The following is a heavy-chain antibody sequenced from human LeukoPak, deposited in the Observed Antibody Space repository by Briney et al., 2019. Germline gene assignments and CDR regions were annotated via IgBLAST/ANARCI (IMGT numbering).Heavy chain of an antibody. V-gene: IGHV3-30*03. CDR3: ARGEYCGGDCPGPGAFDI. J-gene: IGHJ3*02. Sequence: PGGSLRLSCAASGFTFSRYGMHWVRQAPGKGLEWVAVISFDGSDKYSADSVKGRFTISRDNSKNTLYLQMNNLRSEDTAVYYCARGEYCGGDCPGPGAFDIWGQGTMVTVSS. CDR1: GFTFSRYG. CDR2: ISFDGSDK. D-gene: IGHD2-21*02.